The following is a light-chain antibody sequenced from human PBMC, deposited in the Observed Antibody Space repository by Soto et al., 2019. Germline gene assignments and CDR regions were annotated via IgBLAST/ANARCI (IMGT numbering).Light chain of an antibody. J-gene: IGLJ2*01. CDR3: SSYTSTNTLI. V-gene: IGLV2-14*03. CDR1: SSDVGGYNS. Sequence: SVLTQPASVSGSPGQSITLSCTGTSSDVGGYNSVSWYQQHPDKAPQLKIFDVSNRPSGISDRFSGSKSGNTAALTISGLQAEDEADYYCSSYTSTNTLIFGGGTKLTVL. CDR2: DVS.